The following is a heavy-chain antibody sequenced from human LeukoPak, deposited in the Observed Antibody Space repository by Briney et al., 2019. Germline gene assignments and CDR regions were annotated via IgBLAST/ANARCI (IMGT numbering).Heavy chain of an antibody. Sequence: GGSLRLSCAASGFTFRSYAMSWVRQAPGKGLEGVSGISGSDGSTYYADSVKGRFTISRDNSKNTLYLQMNSLRAEDTALYYCARAGNIRFDYWGQGTLVTVSS. J-gene: IGHJ4*02. V-gene: IGHV3-23*01. CDR1: GFTFRSYA. D-gene: IGHD1/OR15-1a*01. CDR2: ISGSDGST. CDR3: ARAGNIRFDY.